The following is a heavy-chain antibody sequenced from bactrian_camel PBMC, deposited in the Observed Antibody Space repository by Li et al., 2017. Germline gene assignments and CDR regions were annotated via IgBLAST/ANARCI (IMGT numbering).Heavy chain of an antibody. Sequence: HVQLVESGGGSVQAGGSLTLSCTGSDTEYVFSVNYMGWFRQVAGKEREGVAVIYTGGGVPDYADFVKGRFTLSYDKSKNTVYLQMNNLKPEDTATYYCAASVRSWCDMTLLGKSAYNFWGQGTQVTVS. V-gene: IGHV3S54*01. CDR1: EYVFSVNY. J-gene: IGHJ4*01. CDR3: AASVRSWCDMTLLGKSAYNF. CDR2: IYTGGGVP. D-gene: IGHD3*01.